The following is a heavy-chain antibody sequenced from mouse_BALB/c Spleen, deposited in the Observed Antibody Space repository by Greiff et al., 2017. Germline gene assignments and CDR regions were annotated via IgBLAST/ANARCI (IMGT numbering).Heavy chain of an antibody. J-gene: IGHJ2*01. Sequence: EVMLVESGGGLVQPGGSLKLSCAASGFTFSSYGMSWVRQTPDKRLELVATINSNGGSTYYPDSVKGRFTISRDNAKNTLYLQMSSLKSEDTAMYYCARDGGNSEGYWGQGTTLTVSS. CDR3: ARDGGNSEGY. D-gene: IGHD1-1*02. V-gene: IGHV5-6-3*01. CDR2: INSNGGST. CDR1: GFTFSSYG.